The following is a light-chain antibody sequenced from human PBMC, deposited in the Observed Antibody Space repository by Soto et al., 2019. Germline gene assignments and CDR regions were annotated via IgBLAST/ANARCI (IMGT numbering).Light chain of an antibody. CDR2: GAS. CDR1: QSVSSN. V-gene: IGKV3-15*01. CDR3: QQYNNWLMLS. Sequence: EIVMTQSPAILSVSPGERATLSCRASQSVSSNLAWYQQKPGQTPRLLIYGASTRATGIPARFSGSGSGTKFTLTISSLQSEDFAIYYCQQYNNWLMLSFGGGTKVDIK. J-gene: IGKJ4*01.